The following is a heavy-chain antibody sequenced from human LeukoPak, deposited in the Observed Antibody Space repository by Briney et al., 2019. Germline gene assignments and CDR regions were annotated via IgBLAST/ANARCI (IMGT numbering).Heavy chain of an antibody. J-gene: IGHJ4*02. V-gene: IGHV3-30*03. CDR3: ARGYGNYGY. D-gene: IGHD4-11*01. CDR1: GFTFSSYG. CDR2: ISYDGSDQ. Sequence: GGSLRLSCAASGFTFSSYGMHWVRQAPGKGLEWVAVISYDGSDQYYADSVKGRFTISRDNAKNSLYLQMNSLRAEDTAVYYCARGYGNYGYWGQGTLVTVSS.